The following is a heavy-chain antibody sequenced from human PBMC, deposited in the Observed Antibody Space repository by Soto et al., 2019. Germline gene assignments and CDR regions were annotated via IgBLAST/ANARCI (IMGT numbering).Heavy chain of an antibody. V-gene: IGHV3-9*01. Sequence: GGSLRLSCTAADFTFDDYPMHCVRQRPGQGLEWVSGITWNSANVGYADSVRGRFTISRDNAKNSLFLQMDNLRPEDTAFYFCAKGGYCTDGSCYTEFAPRGEGTLVTVSS. D-gene: IGHD2-15*01. CDR1: DFTFDDYP. J-gene: IGHJ5*02. CDR3: AKGGYCTDGSCYTEFAP. CDR2: ITWNSANV.